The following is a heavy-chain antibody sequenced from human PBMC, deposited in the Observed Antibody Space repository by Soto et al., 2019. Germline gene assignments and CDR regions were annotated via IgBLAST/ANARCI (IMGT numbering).Heavy chain of an antibody. V-gene: IGHV1-46*01. Sequence: ASVKVSCKASGYTFTSYYMHWVRQAPGQGLEWMGIINPSGGSTSYAQKFQGRVTMTRDTSTSTVYMELSSLRSEDTAVNYCASPMVRGASSFAFDIWGQGTMVTVSS. J-gene: IGHJ3*02. D-gene: IGHD3-10*01. CDR1: GYTFTSYY. CDR3: ASPMVRGASSFAFDI. CDR2: INPSGGST.